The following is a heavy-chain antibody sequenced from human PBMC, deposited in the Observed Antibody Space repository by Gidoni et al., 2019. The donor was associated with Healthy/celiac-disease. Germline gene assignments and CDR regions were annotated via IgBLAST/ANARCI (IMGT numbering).Heavy chain of an antibody. J-gene: IGHJ5*02. Sequence: QVQLVESGGGVVQPGMSLRLSCAASGFTFSSYGMHWVRQAPGKGREWVAVIGYDGSKKYYADSVKGRFTISRDNSKNTLYLQMNSLRAEDTAVYYCARELLVGATSGWVDPWGQGTLVTVSS. CDR3: ARELLVGATSGWVDP. V-gene: IGHV3-33*01. CDR2: IGYDGSKK. D-gene: IGHD1-26*01. CDR1: GFTFSSYG.